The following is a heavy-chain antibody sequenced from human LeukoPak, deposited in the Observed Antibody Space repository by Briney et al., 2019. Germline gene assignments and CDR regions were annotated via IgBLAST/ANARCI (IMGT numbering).Heavy chain of an antibody. CDR3: AKGTLSGSYYFDY. V-gene: IGHV3-23*01. CDR2: ISGSGGST. CDR1: GFTFSSYG. Sequence: PGGSLRLSCAASGFTFSSYGMSWVRQAPGKGLEWVSAISGSGGSTYYADSVKGRFTISRDNSKNTPYLQMNRLRAEDTAVYYCAKGTLSGSYYFDYWGQGTLVTVSS. D-gene: IGHD1-26*01. J-gene: IGHJ4*02.